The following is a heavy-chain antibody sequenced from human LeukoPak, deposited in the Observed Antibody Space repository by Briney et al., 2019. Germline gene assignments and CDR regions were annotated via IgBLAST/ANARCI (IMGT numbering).Heavy chain of an antibody. Sequence: GASVKVSCKASGYTFTGYYMHWVRQAPGQGFEWMGWINPNSGDTNSAQKFQGRVTMTRDTSISTVYMELSSLRSEDTALYYCAKDYYDSSGYYPYYYYYYMDVWGKGTTVTVSS. D-gene: IGHD3-22*01. CDR1: GYTFTGYY. CDR3: AKDYYDSSGYYPYYYYYYMDV. J-gene: IGHJ6*03. V-gene: IGHV1-2*02. CDR2: INPNSGDT.